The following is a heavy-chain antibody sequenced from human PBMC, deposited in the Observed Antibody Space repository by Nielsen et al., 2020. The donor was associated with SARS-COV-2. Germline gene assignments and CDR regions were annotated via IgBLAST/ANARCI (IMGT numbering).Heavy chain of an antibody. J-gene: IGHJ5*02. Sequence: ASVKVSCKASGYNSTNYHIHWVRQAPGQRLEWMGWIHAGNGNTKYSRSFQGRVTFTRDTSATTAYMELISLISEDTAVYFCVIVLADLAFDPWGQGTLVTVSS. CDR1: GYNSTNYH. D-gene: IGHD2/OR15-2a*01. V-gene: IGHV1-3*01. CDR3: VIVLADLAFDP. CDR2: IHAGNGNT.